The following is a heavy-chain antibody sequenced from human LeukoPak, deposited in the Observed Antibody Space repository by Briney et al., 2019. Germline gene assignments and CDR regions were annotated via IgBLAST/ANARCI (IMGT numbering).Heavy chain of an antibody. Sequence: GASVKVSCKASGGTFSSYAITWVRQAPGQGLEWMGIINPSGGSTSYAQKFPGRVTMTRDTSTSTVYMELSSLRPDDTAVYYCARVSASGGFDDHWGQGSLVTVSS. V-gene: IGHV1-46*01. CDR1: GGTFSSYA. CDR2: INPSGGST. CDR3: ARVSASGGFDDH. J-gene: IGHJ5*02. D-gene: IGHD3-10*01.